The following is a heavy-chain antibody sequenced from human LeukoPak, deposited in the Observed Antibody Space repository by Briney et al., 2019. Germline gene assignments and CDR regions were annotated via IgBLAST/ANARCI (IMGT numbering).Heavy chain of an antibody. Sequence: SQTLSLTCTVSGGSISSGDYYWSWIRQPPGKGLEWIGYIYYSGSTYYNPPLKSRVTISVDTSKNQFSLKLSSVTAADTAVYYCARAPRDGSSRYYYNYMDVWGKGTTVTVSS. CDR1: GGSISSGDYY. CDR2: IYYSGST. CDR3: ARAPRDGSSRYYYNYMDV. J-gene: IGHJ6*03. D-gene: IGHD5-24*01. V-gene: IGHV4-30-4*08.